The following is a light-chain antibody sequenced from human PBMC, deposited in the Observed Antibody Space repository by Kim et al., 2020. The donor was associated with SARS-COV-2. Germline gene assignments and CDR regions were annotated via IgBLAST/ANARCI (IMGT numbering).Light chain of an antibody. J-gene: IGKJ2*03. CDR1: QSVSSSY. CDR2: GAS. Sequence: SPGERANRSCRASQSVSSSYLAWYQQKPGQAPRLLIYGASSRATGIPDRFSGSGSGTDFTLIISRLEPEDFAVYYCQQYGSSPPYSFGQGTKLEI. V-gene: IGKV3-20*01. CDR3: QQYGSSPPYS.